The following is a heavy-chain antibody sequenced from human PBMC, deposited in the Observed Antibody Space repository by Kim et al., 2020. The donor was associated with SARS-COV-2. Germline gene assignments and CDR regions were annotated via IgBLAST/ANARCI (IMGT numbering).Heavy chain of an antibody. J-gene: IGHJ5*02. D-gene: IGHD2-15*01. CDR3: ARAPLYRSGSSCGLRFDP. Sequence: SETLSLTCTVSGGSISSYYWSWIRQPPGKGLEWIGYIYYSGSTNYNPSLKSRVTISVDTSKNQFSLKLSSVTAADTAVYYCARAPLYRSGSSCGLRFDPWGQGTLVTVSS. CDR2: IYYSGST. V-gene: IGHV4-59*01. CDR1: GGSISSYY.